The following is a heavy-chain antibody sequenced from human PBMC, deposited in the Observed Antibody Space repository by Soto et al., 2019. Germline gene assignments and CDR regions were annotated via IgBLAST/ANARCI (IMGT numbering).Heavy chain of an antibody. J-gene: IGHJ2*01. CDR2: MNPSGGSA. V-gene: IGHV1-46*01. CDR3: ARDLGGNWYFDL. D-gene: IGHD1-26*01. Sequence: QVQLVQSGAEVKKPGASVKVSCKASGYTLTTYYMHWVRQAPGQGPEWMGIMNPSGGSATYAQKFQGRVTMTRDTSTSTVYMELTSLRSEDSAVYYCARDLGGNWYFDLWGRGTLVTVSS. CDR1: GYTLTTYY.